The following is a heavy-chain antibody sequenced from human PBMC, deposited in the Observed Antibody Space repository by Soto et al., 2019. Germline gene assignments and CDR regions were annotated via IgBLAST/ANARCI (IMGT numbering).Heavy chain of an antibody. CDR2: IYYSGST. CDR3: ARHGRGSGWLTFDY. CDR1: GGSISSYY. J-gene: IGHJ4*02. Sequence: PSETLSLTCTVSGGSISSYYWSWIRQPPGKGLEWIGYIYYSGSTNYNPSLKSRVTISVDTSKNQFSVNLSSVTAADTAVYYCARHGRGSGWLTFDYWGQGTLVTVSS. V-gene: IGHV4-59*08. D-gene: IGHD6-19*01.